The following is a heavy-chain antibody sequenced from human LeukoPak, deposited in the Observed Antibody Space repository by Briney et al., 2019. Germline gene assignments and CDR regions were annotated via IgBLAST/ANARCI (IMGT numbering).Heavy chain of an antibody. J-gene: IGHJ4*02. CDR3: ARTQRHNYHESVGV. V-gene: IGHV4-31*03. Sequence: PSETLSLTCTVSGGSICSGGYYWSWIRQHPGKGLEWIGYIYYSGSTYYNPSLKSRVTISVDTSKNQFSLKLSSVTAADTAVYYCARTQRHNYHESVGVWGQGTLVTVSS. D-gene: IGHD1-20*01. CDR1: GGSICSGGYY. CDR2: IYYSGST.